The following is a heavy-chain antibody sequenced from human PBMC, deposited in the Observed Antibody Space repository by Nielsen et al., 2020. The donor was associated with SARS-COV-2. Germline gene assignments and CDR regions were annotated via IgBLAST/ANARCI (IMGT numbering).Heavy chain of an antibody. Sequence: GGSLRLSCAASGFTFSSYAMSWVRQAPGKGLEWVSAISGSGGSTYYADSVKGRFTISRDNSKNTLYLQMNSLRAEDTAVYYCARDREHYDILTGRYGMDVWGQGTTVTVSS. J-gene: IGHJ6*02. D-gene: IGHD3-9*01. CDR3: ARDREHYDILTGRYGMDV. V-gene: IGHV3-23*01. CDR1: GFTFSSYA. CDR2: ISGSGGST.